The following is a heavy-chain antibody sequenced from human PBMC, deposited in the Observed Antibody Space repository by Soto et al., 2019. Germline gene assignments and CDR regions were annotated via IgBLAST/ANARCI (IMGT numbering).Heavy chain of an antibody. Sequence: GGSLRLSCAASGFTSSTYWMSWVRQAPGKGLERVANIKQDGSEKFFVDSVKGRFTISRDNAKNSLFLQMNSLRAEDTAIYYCATFYDFGVVTARAYYMDVWGKGTTVTVSS. CDR1: GFTSSTYW. J-gene: IGHJ6*03. CDR2: IKQDGSEK. V-gene: IGHV3-7*01. D-gene: IGHD3-3*01. CDR3: ATFYDFGVVTARAYYMDV.